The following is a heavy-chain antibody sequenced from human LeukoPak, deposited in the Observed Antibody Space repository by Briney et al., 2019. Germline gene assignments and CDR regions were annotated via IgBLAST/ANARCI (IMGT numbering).Heavy chain of an antibody. J-gene: IGHJ4*02. CDR1: GVTFSSYS. V-gene: IGHV3-21*01. D-gene: IGHD3-22*01. CDR2: ISSSSSYI. CDR3: ARDDSSPFDY. Sequence: AGGSLRLSCAASGVTFSSYSMNCVRQAPGKGREWVSSISSSSSYIYYADSVKGRFTISRDNAKNSLYLQMNSLRAEDTAVYYCARDDSSPFDYWGQGTLVTVSS.